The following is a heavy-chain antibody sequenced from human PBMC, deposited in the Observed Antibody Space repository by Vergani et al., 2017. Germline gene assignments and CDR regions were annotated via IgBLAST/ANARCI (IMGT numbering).Heavy chain of an antibody. CDR2: ISSSSSYI. V-gene: IGHV3-21*01. CDR3: ARVSDEEVRGVIYYYGMDV. Sequence: EVQLVESGGGLVKPGGSLRLSCAASGFTFSSYSMNWVRQAPGKGLEWVSSISSSSSYIYYADSLKGRFTISRDNAKNSLYLQMNSLRAEDAAVYYCARVSDEEVRGVIYYYGMDVWGQGTTVTVSS. CDR1: GFTFSSYS. J-gene: IGHJ6*02. D-gene: IGHD3-10*01.